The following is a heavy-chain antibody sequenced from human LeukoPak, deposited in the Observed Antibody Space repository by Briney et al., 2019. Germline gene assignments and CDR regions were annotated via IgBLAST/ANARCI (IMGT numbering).Heavy chain of an antibody. V-gene: IGHV4-39*07. CDR3: ARGAYHHYMDV. Sequence: ETLSLTCTVSGDSIISGSYYWGWIRQPPGRGLEWIGSIYYSGNIYYNPSLKSRVTISVDTSNNEFSLRLTSVTAADTAVYYCARGAYHHYMDVWGKGTTVTVSS. CDR2: IYYSGNI. J-gene: IGHJ6*03. CDR1: GDSIISGSYY.